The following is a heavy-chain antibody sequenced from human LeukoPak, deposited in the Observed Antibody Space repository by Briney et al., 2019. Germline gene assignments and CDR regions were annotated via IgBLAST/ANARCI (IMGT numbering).Heavy chain of an antibody. CDR2: IIPIFGTS. Sequence: ASVKVSCKASGGTFSTYGISWVRQAPGQGLEWMGGIIPIFGTSNYAQKFQGRVTISADKSTSTAYMELSSLRFEDTAVYYCAREEPTSSSPRIIPGYYYHMDVWGKGTTVTVSS. D-gene: IGHD1-1*01. CDR1: GGTFSTYG. V-gene: IGHV1-69*06. J-gene: IGHJ6*03. CDR3: AREEPTSSSPRIIPGYYYHMDV.